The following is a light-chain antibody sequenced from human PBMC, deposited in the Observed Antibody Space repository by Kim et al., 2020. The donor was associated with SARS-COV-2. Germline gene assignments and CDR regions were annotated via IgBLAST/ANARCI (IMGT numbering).Light chain of an antibody. CDR3: SSYTSSSTWV. J-gene: IGLJ3*02. Sequence: QSALTQPASVSGSPGQSITISCTGTSSYVGGYNYVSWYQQHPGKAPKLMIYDVSNRPSGVSNRFSGSKSGNTASLTISGLQAEDEADYYCSSYTSSSTWVFGGGTQLTVL. CDR1: SSYVGGYNY. CDR2: DVS. V-gene: IGLV2-14*03.